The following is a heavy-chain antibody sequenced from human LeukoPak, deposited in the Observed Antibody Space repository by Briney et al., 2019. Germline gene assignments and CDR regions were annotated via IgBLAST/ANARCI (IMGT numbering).Heavy chain of an antibody. V-gene: IGHV4-61*02. D-gene: IGHD4-17*01. J-gene: IGHJ4*02. CDR1: GGSFSRVGYF. Sequence: PSETLSLTCTVSGGSFSRVGYFWSWIRQPAGKGLEWLGRIYTNGDTNYNPSLKSRVTMSVDTSTNQFSLKLSSVTAADTAVYYCARERRDDYVSFDYWGQGTLVSVSS. CDR3: ARERRDDYVSFDY. CDR2: IYTNGDT.